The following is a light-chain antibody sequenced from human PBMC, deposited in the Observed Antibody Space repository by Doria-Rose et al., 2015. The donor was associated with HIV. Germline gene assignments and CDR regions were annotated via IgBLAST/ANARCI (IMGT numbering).Light chain of an antibody. J-gene: IGKJ5*01. CDR1: QRVKSSY. CDR3: QQYGTSRGT. V-gene: IGKV3-20*01. Sequence: TQSPGTLSLSPGERATLSCRASQRVKSSYLAWYQQKPGQAPRLLIYDASTRATGTPDRFGGSGSGTDFTLTISRLEPEDVAVYYCQQYGTSRGTFGQGTRLEIK. CDR2: DAS.